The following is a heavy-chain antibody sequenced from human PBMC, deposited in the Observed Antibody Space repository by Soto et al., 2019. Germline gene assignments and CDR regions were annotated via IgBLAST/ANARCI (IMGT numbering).Heavy chain of an antibody. CDR1: GGSISGHY. Sequence: PETLSLTCTVSGGSISGHYWSWIRPPPGKGLEWIGYIYYSGSINYNPSLKSRITISVDTSKNQLSLKLTSVSAADTAVYYCARQPPDTAAFDIWGQGTMVTVSS. CDR3: ARQPPDTAAFDI. V-gene: IGHV4-59*08. J-gene: IGHJ3*02. CDR2: IYYSGSI. D-gene: IGHD5-18*01.